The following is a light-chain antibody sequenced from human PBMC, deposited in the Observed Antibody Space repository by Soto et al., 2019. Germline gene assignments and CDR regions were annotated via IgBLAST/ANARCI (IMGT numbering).Light chain of an antibody. J-gene: IGKJ4*01. Sequence: EIVMTQSPAALSVSPGERATLSCRASQSINSDLGWYQQKPGQAPRLLIYDASTRASDIPARLSGSGYGTEFTLIISSLQSEDFAVYYCQQYNNWPLTFGGGTKVDIK. V-gene: IGKV3-15*01. CDR3: QQYNNWPLT. CDR2: DAS. CDR1: QSINSD.